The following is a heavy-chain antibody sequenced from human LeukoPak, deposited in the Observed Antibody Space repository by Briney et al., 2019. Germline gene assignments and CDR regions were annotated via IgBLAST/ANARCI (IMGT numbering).Heavy chain of an antibody. CDR2: INPNSGGT. Sequence: ASVKVSCKASGYTFTGYYMHWVRQAPGQGLEWMGWINPNSGGTNYAQKFQGRVTMTRDTSISTAYMELSRRRSDDTAVYYCARGPPPPYSSSWFGYYYYGMDVWGQGTTVTVPS. CDR1: GYTFTGYY. J-gene: IGHJ6*02. V-gene: IGHV1-2*02. CDR3: ARGPPPPYSSSWFGYYYYGMDV. D-gene: IGHD6-13*01.